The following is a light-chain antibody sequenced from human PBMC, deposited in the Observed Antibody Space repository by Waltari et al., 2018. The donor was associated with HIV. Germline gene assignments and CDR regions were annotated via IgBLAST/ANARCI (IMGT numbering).Light chain of an antibody. CDR2: ANT. CDR3: QVWENGLVV. CDR1: NNGREK. Sequence: SYEMTQTLSGGSGAPGQTGRITCGGDNNGREKVHWYQQKPGQAPVVVIYANTNRPSVIPERFSGSNSGNEATLTISRAQAGDDADYYCQVWENGLVVFGAGTKLTVL. V-gene: IGLV3-9*01. J-gene: IGLJ2*01.